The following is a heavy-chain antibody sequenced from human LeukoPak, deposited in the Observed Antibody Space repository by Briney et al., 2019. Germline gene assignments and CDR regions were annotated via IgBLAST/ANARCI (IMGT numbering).Heavy chain of an antibody. CDR1: GFTFSSFW. CDR3: ARCRDGYKLFDY. Sequence: GGSLRLSCAASGFTFSSFWVSWVRQTPGKGLEWVANIKEDGSEKYYVASVKGRFTISRDNAKNSVYLQMNSLRAEDTAVYYCARCRDGYKLFDYLGQGTLVTVSA. V-gene: IGHV3-7*01. D-gene: IGHD5-24*01. J-gene: IGHJ4*02. CDR2: IKEDGSEK.